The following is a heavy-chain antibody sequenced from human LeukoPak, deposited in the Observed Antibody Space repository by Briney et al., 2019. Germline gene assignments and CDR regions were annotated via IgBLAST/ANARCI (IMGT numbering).Heavy chain of an antibody. CDR2: IFYSGTT. CDR1: GGSISSRSYY. CDR3: ARVQPTYYYDSSGSEYYFDY. D-gene: IGHD3-22*01. Sequence: SETLSLTCTVSGGSISSRSYYWGWIRQPPGKGLEWIGSIFYSGTTYYNPSLKSRVTISVDTSKNQFSLKLSSVTAADTAVYYCARVQPTYYYDSSGSEYYFDYWGQGTLVTVSS. J-gene: IGHJ4*02. V-gene: IGHV4-39*07.